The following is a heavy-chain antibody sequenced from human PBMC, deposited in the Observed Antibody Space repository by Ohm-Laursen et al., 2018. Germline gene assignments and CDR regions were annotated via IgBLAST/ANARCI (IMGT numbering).Heavy chain of an antibody. CDR3: ARDKSKREFWSGYPN. D-gene: IGHD3-3*01. Sequence: SLRLSCTASGFTFSSYWMHWVRQAPGKGLVWVSRINSDGSSTSYADSVKGRFTISRDNAENSLYLQMNSLRAEDTAVYYCARDKSKREFWSGYPNWGQGTLVTVSS. CDR1: GFTFSSYW. V-gene: IGHV3-74*01. J-gene: IGHJ4*02. CDR2: INSDGSST.